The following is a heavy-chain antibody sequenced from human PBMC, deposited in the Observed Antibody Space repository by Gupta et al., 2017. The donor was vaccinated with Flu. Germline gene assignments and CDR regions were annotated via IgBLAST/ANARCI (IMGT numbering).Heavy chain of an antibody. D-gene: IGHD2-21*02. CDR1: GGTFSSYA. J-gene: IGHJ4*02. CDR3: ARDKNGGNSQFDY. V-gene: IGHV1-69*01. CDR2: IIPIFGTA. Sequence: ASGGTFSSYAISWVRQAPGQGLEWMGGIIPIFGTANYAQKFQGRVTITADESTSTAYMELSSLRSEDTAVYYCARDKNGGNSQFDYWGQGTLVTVSS.